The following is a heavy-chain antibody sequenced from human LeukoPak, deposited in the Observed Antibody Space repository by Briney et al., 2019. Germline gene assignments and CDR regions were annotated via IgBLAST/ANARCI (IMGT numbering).Heavy chain of an antibody. CDR1: GGSFSGYY. J-gene: IGHJ4*02. D-gene: IGHD3-22*01. CDR3: ARGAKYYYDSSGPKGVNFDY. V-gene: IGHV4-34*01. CDR2: INHSGST. Sequence: SETLSLTCAVYGGSFSGYYWSRIRQPPGKGLEWIGEINHSGSTNYNPSLKGRVTISVDTSKNQFSLKLSSVTAADTAVYYCARGAKYYYDSSGPKGVNFDYWGQGTLVTVSS.